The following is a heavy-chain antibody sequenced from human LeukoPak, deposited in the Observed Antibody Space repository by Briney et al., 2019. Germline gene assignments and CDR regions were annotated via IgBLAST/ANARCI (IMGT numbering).Heavy chain of an antibody. CDR1: GGSISSYY. CDR3: ARGTSDYDFWSGYYTPYYFDY. J-gene: IGHJ4*02. D-gene: IGHD3-3*01. V-gene: IGHV4-59*01. CDR2: IYYSGST. Sequence: SETLSLTCTVSGGSISSYYWSWIRQPPGKGLEWIGYIYYSGSTNYNPSLKSRVTISVDTSKNQFSLKLSSVTAADTAVYYCARGTSDYDFWSGYYTPYYFDYWGQGTLVTVSS.